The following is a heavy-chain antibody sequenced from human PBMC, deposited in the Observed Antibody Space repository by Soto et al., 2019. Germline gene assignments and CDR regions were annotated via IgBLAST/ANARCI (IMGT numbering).Heavy chain of an antibody. V-gene: IGHV1-18*01. CDR2: ISAYNGNT. J-gene: IGHJ5*02. D-gene: IGHD3-9*01. CDR3: ARDSLTRYYDTLNGYYKDNWFDP. CDR1: GYTFTSYG. Sequence: ASVKVSCKASGYTFTSYGISWVRQAPGQGLEWMGWISAYNGNTNYAQKLQGRVTMTTDTSTSTAYMELRSLRSDDTAVYYCARDSLTRYYDTLNGYYKDNWFDPWGQGTLVTVSS.